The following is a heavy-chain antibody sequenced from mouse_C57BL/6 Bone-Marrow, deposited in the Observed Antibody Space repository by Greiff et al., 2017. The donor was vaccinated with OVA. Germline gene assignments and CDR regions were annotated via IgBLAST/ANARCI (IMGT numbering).Heavy chain of an antibody. Sequence: EVQLQQSGPELVKPGASVKIPCTASGYTFTDYNMDWVKQSHGKSLEWIGDINPNNGGTIYNQKFKGKATLTVDKSSSTAYMALRSLTSEGTAVYYCARGGYYGSSHWYFDVWGTGTTVTVSS. CDR2: INPNNGGT. V-gene: IGHV1-18*01. J-gene: IGHJ1*03. D-gene: IGHD1-1*01. CDR3: ARGGYYGSSHWYFDV. CDR1: GYTFTDYN.